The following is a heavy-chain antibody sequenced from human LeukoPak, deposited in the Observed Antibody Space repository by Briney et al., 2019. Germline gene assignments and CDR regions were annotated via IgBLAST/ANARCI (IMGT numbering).Heavy chain of an antibody. CDR2: INPNSGGT. Sequence: ASVKVSCKASGYTFTGYYIHWVRQAPGQGLKWMGWINPNSGGTNYAQKFQGRVAMTRDTSISTAYMELSRLRSDDTAVYYCARQGSGWYYFDYWGQGTLVTVSS. J-gene: IGHJ4*02. CDR1: GYTFTGYY. D-gene: IGHD6-19*01. V-gene: IGHV1-2*02. CDR3: ARQGSGWYYFDY.